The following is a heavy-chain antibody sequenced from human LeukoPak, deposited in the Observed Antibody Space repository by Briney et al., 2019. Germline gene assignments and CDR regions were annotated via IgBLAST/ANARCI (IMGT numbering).Heavy chain of an antibody. J-gene: IGHJ4*02. V-gene: IGHV7-4-1*02. CDR3: ARPTNPKLLWFGEPTFDY. CDR1: RYIFTAYY. D-gene: IGHD3-10*01. CDR2: INTNTGNP. Sequence: ASVKVSCKASRYIFTAYYMHWVRQAPGQGLEGMGWINTNTGNPTYAQGFTGRFVFSLDTSVSTAYLQISSLKAEDTAVYYCARPTNPKLLWFGEPTFDYWGQGTLVTVSS.